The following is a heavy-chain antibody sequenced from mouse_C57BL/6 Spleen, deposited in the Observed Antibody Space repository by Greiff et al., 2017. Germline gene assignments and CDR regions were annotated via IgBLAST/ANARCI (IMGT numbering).Heavy chain of an antibody. CDR3: ARVFYYDYDEWDYYAMDY. CDR1: GYAFSSSW. CDR2: LYPGDGDT. Sequence: QVQLQQSGPELVKPGASVKISCKASGYAFSSSWMNWVKQRPGTGLEWIGRLYPGDGDTNYNGKFKGKATLTADTSSSTAYMQLSSLTSEDSAVYFCARVFYYDYDEWDYYAMDYWGQGTSVTVSS. D-gene: IGHD2-4*01. J-gene: IGHJ4*01. V-gene: IGHV1-82*01.